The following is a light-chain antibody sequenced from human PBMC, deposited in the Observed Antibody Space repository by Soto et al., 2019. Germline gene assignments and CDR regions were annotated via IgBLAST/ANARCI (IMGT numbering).Light chain of an antibody. CDR1: GGDIGFYNY. V-gene: IGLV2-14*01. CDR3: CSYAHGSIYV. J-gene: IGLJ1*01. CDR2: GVA. Sequence: SVLTQPASVSGPPGQSITISCTATGGDIGFYNYVSWYQQHPGKAPKLLIYGVANRPSGVSARFSGSKSGSTASLTISGLQAEDEADYYCCSYAHGSIYVFGTGTKVNVL.